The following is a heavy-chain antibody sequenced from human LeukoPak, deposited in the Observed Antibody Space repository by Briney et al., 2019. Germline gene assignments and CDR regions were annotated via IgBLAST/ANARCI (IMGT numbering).Heavy chain of an antibody. CDR2: IIPIFGTA. D-gene: IGHD2-15*01. Sequence: GASVKVSCKASGGTFSSYAISLVRQAPGQGLEWIGRIIPIFGTANYAQKFQGRVTITTDESTSTAYMELSSLRSEDTAVYYCASAALGYCSGGSCYSHYYYYMDVWGKGTTVTVSS. CDR3: ASAALGYCSGGSCYSHYYYYMDV. V-gene: IGHV1-69*05. J-gene: IGHJ6*03. CDR1: GGTFSSYA.